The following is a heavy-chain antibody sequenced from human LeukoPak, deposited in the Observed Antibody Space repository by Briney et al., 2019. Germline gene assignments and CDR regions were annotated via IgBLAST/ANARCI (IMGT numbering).Heavy chain of an antibody. CDR1: GFAFNSYG. V-gene: IGHV3-33*01. CDR3: ARERTLYVSVSVYGMDV. J-gene: IGHJ6*02. Sequence: PGKSLRLSCAASGFAFNSYGMHCVRQAPGKGLEWVALIWYDGSNKYYADSVKGRFTISRDSSKNTLYLEMSSLRAEDTAVYFCARERTLYVSVSVYGMDVWGQGTTVTVSS. CDR2: IWYDGSNK. D-gene: IGHD3-10*01.